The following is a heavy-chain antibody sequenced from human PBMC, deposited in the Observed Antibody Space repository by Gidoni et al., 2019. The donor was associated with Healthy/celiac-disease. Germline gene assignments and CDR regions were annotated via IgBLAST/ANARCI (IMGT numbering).Heavy chain of an antibody. D-gene: IGHD2-2*01. V-gene: IGHV3-33*01. CDR2: IWYDGSNK. CDR1: GFTCSSYG. CDR3: ARERVVPAAVFDY. J-gene: IGHJ4*02. Sequence: QLQLVESGGAVVQPGRSLGLSCAASGFTCSSYGMHWVRQGPGKGLEWVAVIWYDGSNKYYADSVKGRFTIYRDNSKNTLYLQMNSLRAEDTAVYYCARERVVPAAVFDYWGQGTLVTVSS.